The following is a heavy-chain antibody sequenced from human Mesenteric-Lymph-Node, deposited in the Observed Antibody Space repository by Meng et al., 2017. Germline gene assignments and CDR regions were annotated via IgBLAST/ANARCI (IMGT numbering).Heavy chain of an antibody. CDR1: GYTFTGYF. Sequence: ASVKVSCKASGYTFTGYFIHWVRQAPGQGLEWMGRINPNSGGTNYAQTFQGRVTMTRDTSISTAYMELSSLRSDDTAVYYCARDHDSTYDFYVDAFDIWGQGTKVTVSS. V-gene: IGHV1-2*06. CDR3: ARDHDSTYDFYVDAFDI. J-gene: IGHJ3*02. CDR2: INPNSGGT. D-gene: IGHD3-3*01.